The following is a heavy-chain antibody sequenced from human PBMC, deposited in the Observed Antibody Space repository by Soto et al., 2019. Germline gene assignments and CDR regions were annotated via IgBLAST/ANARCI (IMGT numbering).Heavy chain of an antibody. CDR1: GGTFSSYA. D-gene: IGHD2-15*01. Sequence: QVQLVQSGAEVKKPGSSVEVSCKAPGGTFSSYAISWVRQAPGQGLEWMGGIIPIFGTAKYAQKFQGRVTITADESTSTGYMELSSLRSEDTAVYYCARSQGGSSSLDIYYYYYYGMDVWGPGTTVTVYS. J-gene: IGHJ6*02. V-gene: IGHV1-69*01. CDR3: ARSQGGSSSLDIYYYYYYGMDV. CDR2: IIPIFGTA.